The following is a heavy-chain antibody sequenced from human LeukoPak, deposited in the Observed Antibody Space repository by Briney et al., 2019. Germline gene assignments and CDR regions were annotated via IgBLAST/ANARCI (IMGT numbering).Heavy chain of an antibody. CDR2: IYSNNGGT. Sequence: SETLSLTRTVSGGSISGHHWSWIRQPPGKGLEWIGYIYSNNGGTDYNPSLKSRATISVDTSKNQFSLHLNAVTAADTAVYYCARDTAARSDLWGRGTLVTVAS. CDR3: ARDTAARSDL. J-gene: IGHJ2*01. CDR1: GGSISGHH. V-gene: IGHV4-59*11. D-gene: IGHD2-15*01.